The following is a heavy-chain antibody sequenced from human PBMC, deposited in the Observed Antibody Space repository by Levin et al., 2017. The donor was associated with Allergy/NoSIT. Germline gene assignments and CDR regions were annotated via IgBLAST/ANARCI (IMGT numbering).Heavy chain of an antibody. CDR3: ASRATVTTGGVDY. J-gene: IGHJ4*02. Sequence: SETLSLTCAVSGGSISSSNWWSWVRQPPGKGLEWIGEIYHSGSTNYNPSLKSRVTISVDKSKNQFSLKLSSVTAADTAVYYCASRATVTTGGVDYWGQGTLVTVSS. CDR2: IYHSGST. D-gene: IGHD4-17*01. V-gene: IGHV4-4*02. CDR1: GGSISSSNW.